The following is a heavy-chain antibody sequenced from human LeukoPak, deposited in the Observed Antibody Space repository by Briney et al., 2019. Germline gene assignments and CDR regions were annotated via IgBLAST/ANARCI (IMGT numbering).Heavy chain of an antibody. Sequence: ASVKVSCKASGYTFTSYGISWVRQAPGQGLEWMGWISAYNGNTNYAQKLQGRVTMTTDTSTSTAYMELRSLRSDDTAVYYCARGKVVDQYYYYGTDVWGQGTTVTVSS. CDR1: GYTFTSYG. D-gene: IGHD2-15*01. V-gene: IGHV1-18*01. CDR2: ISAYNGNT. CDR3: ARGKVVDQYYYYGTDV. J-gene: IGHJ6*02.